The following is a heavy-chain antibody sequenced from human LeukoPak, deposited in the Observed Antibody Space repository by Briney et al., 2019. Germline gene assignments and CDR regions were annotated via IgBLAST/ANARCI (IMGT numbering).Heavy chain of an antibody. CDR1: GFIFSSYW. D-gene: IGHD2-21*02. J-gene: IGHJ4*02. Sequence: GGSLRLSCAASGFIFSSYWMTWVRQAPGKGLEWVASIKQDGSEKYHVDSVKGRFTISRDNAKNSLYLQMNSLRAEDTAVFYCARDLVTPIDYWGQGTLVTVSS. CDR2: IKQDGSEK. CDR3: ARDLVTPIDY. V-gene: IGHV3-7*03.